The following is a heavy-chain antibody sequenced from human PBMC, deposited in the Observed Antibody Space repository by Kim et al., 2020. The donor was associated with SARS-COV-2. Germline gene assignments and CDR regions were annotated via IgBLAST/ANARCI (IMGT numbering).Heavy chain of an antibody. D-gene: IGHD6-13*01. V-gene: IGHV3-13*01. CDR1: GFTFSSYD. J-gene: IGHJ3*02. Sequence: GGSLRLSCAASGFTFSSYDMHWVRQATGKGLEWVSAIGTAGDTYYPCSVKGRFTISRENAKTSLYLQMNSLRAGDTAVYYCARGYSSSWYWAFDIWGQGTMLTVSS. CDR2: IGTAGDT. CDR3: ARGYSSSWYWAFDI.